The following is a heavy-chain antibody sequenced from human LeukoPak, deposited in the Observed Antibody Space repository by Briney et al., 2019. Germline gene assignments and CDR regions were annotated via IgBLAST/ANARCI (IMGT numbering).Heavy chain of an antibody. Sequence: GGSLRLSCAASGFTFSSYWMHWVRQAPGKGLVWVSRINTDGSSTSYADSVKGRFTISRDNAKNTLYLQMNSLRAEDTAVYYCVRMSRVTDFDYWGQGTLVTVSS. CDR3: VRMSRVTDFDY. CDR1: GFTFSSYW. J-gene: IGHJ4*02. V-gene: IGHV3-74*01. CDR2: INTDGSST. D-gene: IGHD4-17*01.